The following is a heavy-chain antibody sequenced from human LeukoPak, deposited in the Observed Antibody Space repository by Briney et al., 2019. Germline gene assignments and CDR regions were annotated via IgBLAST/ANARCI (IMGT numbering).Heavy chain of an antibody. CDR3: ARQGRISMIVVLIEDAFDI. D-gene: IGHD3-22*01. Sequence: SETLSLTCAVYGGSFSGYYWSWIRQPPGKGLEWIGEINHSGSTKYNPSLKSRVTISGDTSKNQFSLKLNSVTAADTAVYYCARQGRISMIVVLIEDAFDIWGQGTMVTVSS. J-gene: IGHJ3*02. CDR1: GGSFSGYY. CDR2: INHSGST. V-gene: IGHV4-34*01.